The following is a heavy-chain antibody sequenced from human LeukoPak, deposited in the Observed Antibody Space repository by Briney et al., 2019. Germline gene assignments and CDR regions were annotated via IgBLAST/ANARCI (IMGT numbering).Heavy chain of an antibody. D-gene: IGHD3-22*01. CDR1: GFTFSSYW. CDR3: ASWDYYDSSGYYPSDY. V-gene: IGHV3-74*01. J-gene: IGHJ4*02. CDR2: IASDGSST. Sequence: GGSLRLSCAASGFTFSSYWMNWVRQAPGKGLVWVSRIASDGSSTTYADSVKGRFTISRDNAKNSLYLQMNSLRAEDTAVYYCASWDYYDSSGYYPSDYWGQGTLVTVSS.